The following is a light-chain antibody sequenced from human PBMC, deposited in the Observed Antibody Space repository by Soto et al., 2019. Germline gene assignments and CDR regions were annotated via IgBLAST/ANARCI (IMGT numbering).Light chain of an antibody. V-gene: IGKV3D-20*02. CDR3: QQRSSWPLT. CDR2: GAF. CDR1: QSVSSSY. J-gene: IGKJ4*02. Sequence: EIVLTQSRGTLSLSPGERATLSCRASQSVSSSYLAWYQQKPGQAPRLLIHGAFTRATGIPARFSGSGSGTDFTLTISSLEPEDFAVYFCQQRSSWPLTFGGGTKVDIK.